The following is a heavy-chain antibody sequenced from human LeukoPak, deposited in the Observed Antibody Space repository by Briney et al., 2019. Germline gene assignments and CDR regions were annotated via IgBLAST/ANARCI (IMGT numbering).Heavy chain of an antibody. CDR2: ISRSGSTI. V-gene: IGHV3-48*01. J-gene: IGHJ4*02. Sequence: GGSLRLSCAVSGFTFNSYSMNWVRQTPGKGLEWVSYISRSGSTIYYADSVKGRFTVSRDNTKNSLYLQMNSLRAEDTAVYYCARVVSHDYWGQGTLVTVSS. CDR1: GFTFNSYS. CDR3: ARVVSHDY.